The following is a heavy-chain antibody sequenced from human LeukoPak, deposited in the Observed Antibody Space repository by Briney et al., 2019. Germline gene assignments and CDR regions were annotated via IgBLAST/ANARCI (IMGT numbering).Heavy chain of an antibody. Sequence: SETLSLTCTVSSGSISSSSYYWGWIRQPPGRGLEWIGSIYYSGSTYYNPSLKSRVTISVDTSKNQFSLKLSSVTAADTAVYYCASEAGGFDYWGQGTLVTVSS. V-gene: IGHV4-39*07. CDR2: IYYSGST. J-gene: IGHJ4*02. D-gene: IGHD3-10*01. CDR1: SGSISSSSYY. CDR3: ASEAGGFDY.